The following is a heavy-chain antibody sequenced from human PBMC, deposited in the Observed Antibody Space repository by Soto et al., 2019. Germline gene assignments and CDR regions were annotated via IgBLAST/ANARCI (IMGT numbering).Heavy chain of an antibody. Sequence: PGGSLRLSCAASGFTFSTYAMAWVRQAPGKGLEWVSAISGTGGSTYYADSVKGRFTISRDNSKNTLYLQMNSLRAEDTALYYCAKDVTYYYDAAGSNYFDYWGQGTLVTVSS. V-gene: IGHV3-23*01. CDR3: AKDVTYYYDAAGSNYFDY. D-gene: IGHD3-22*01. CDR1: GFTFSTYA. CDR2: ISGTGGST. J-gene: IGHJ4*02.